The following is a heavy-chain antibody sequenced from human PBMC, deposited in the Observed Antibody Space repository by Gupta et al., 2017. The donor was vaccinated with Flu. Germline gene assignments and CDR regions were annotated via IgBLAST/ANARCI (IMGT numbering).Heavy chain of an antibody. CDR1: GFTFSSYW. J-gene: IGHJ3*02. CDR2: IKQDGSEK. D-gene: IGHD2-21*02. Sequence: EVQLVESGGGLVQPGGSLRLSCAASGFTFSSYWMSWVRQAPGKGLEWVANIKQDGSEKYYVDSVKGRFTISRDNAKNSLYLQMNSLRAEDTAVYYCARVGYCGGDCKSPTGAFDIWGQGTMVTVSS. CDR3: ARVGYCGGDCKSPTGAFDI. V-gene: IGHV3-7*01.